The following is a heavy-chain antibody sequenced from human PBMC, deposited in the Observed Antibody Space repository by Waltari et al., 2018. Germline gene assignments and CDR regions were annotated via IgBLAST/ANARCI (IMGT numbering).Heavy chain of an antibody. V-gene: IGHV1-18*04. J-gene: IGHJ6*02. CDR1: GYTFTSYG. Sequence: QVQLVQSGAEVKKPGASVKVSCKASGYTFTSYGISWVRRAPGQGLEWMGWISAYNGNTNYAQKLQGRVTMTTDTSTSTAYMELRSLRSDDTAVYYCARRPLIAAAKIKPNYYYGMDVWGQGTTVTVSS. D-gene: IGHD6-13*01. CDR2: ISAYNGNT. CDR3: ARRPLIAAAKIKPNYYYGMDV.